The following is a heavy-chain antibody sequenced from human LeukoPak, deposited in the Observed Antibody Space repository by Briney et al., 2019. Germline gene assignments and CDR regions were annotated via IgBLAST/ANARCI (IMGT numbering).Heavy chain of an antibody. J-gene: IGHJ3*02. D-gene: IGHD2-21*01. CDR3: TSGGGDFDI. CDR1: VYTFSIAW. Sequence: PGGSLRLSCAPSVYTFSIAWMNWVPQAPGRGREGVGRIKRKTDDETTDYASPVKGRFTNSRNNSKNTLYLQMNSLKTEDSAVYYGTSGGGDFDIWGQGTMVTVSS. V-gene: IGHV3-15*01. CDR2: IKRKTDDETT.